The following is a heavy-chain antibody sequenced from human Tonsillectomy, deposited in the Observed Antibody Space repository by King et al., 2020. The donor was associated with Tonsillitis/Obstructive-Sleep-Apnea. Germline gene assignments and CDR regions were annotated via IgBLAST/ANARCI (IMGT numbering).Heavy chain of an antibody. Sequence: QLVQSGAEVKKPGASVKVSCKASGYTFISNGISWVRQAPGQGLEWIGWISAYNGNTNYAQKHQGRVTMTTDTSTSTAYMELRSLRSDDTAVYYCARVGDIVVVPAAMNWFDPWGQGTLVTVSS. D-gene: IGHD2-2*01. CDR1: GYTFISNG. CDR3: ARVGDIVVVPAAMNWFDP. V-gene: IGHV1-18*01. CDR2: ISAYNGNT. J-gene: IGHJ5*02.